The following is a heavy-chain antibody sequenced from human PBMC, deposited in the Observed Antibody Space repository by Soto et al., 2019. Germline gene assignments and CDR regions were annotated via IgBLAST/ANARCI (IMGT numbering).Heavy chain of an antibody. V-gene: IGHV2-5*02. CDR3: AHVLVVVANYGMDV. CDR1: GFSLSTSGVG. Sequence: SGPTLVNPTQTLTLTCTFSGFSLSTSGVGVGWIRQRPGKALEWLALIYWDDDKRYSPSLTSRLTITKDTSKNQVVLTMTNMDPVDTATYYCAHVLVVVANYGMDVWGQGTTVTVSS. D-gene: IGHD2-15*01. CDR2: IYWDDDK. J-gene: IGHJ6*02.